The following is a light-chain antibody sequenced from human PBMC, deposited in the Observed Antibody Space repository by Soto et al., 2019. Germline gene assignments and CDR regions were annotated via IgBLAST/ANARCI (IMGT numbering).Light chain of an antibody. J-gene: IGKJ1*01. CDR1: QSVTSS. CDR3: QQYGSSLWT. V-gene: IGKV3-20*01. CDR2: GAS. Sequence: EIVLTQSPGTLSLSPGERATLSCRASQSVTSSLVWYQQKPGQAPRLLIYGASSRATGIPDRFSGSGSGTDFTLTISRLEPEDFAVYYCQQYGSSLWTFGQGTKVDIK.